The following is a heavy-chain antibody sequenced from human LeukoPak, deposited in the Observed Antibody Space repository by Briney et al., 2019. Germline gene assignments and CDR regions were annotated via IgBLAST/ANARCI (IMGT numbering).Heavy chain of an antibody. Sequence: SVKVSCKASGGTFSSYAISWVRQAPGQGLEWMGRIIPILGIANYAQKFQGRVTITADKSTSTAYMELSSLRSEDTAVYYCATAHPRIAAAGTGYWGQGTLVTVSS. D-gene: IGHD6-13*01. V-gene: IGHV1-69*04. J-gene: IGHJ4*02. CDR2: IIPILGIA. CDR1: GGTFSSYA. CDR3: ATAHPRIAAAGTGY.